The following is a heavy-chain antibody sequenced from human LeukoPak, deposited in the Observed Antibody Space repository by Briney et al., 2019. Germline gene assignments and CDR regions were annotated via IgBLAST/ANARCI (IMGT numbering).Heavy chain of an antibody. V-gene: IGHV6-1*01. CDR3: ARGAFGGIRDGMDV. CDR1: GDSVSSNTAI. CDR2: AYYRSKWYI. Sequence: SQTLSLSCAISGDSVSSNTAIWNWIRQSPPRGLEWLGRAYYRSKWYIEYATSVQGRITINPDTSKNQFSLPLNSVTPEDTALYYCARGAFGGIRDGMDVWGQGTTVTVSS. D-gene: IGHD3-16*01. J-gene: IGHJ6*02.